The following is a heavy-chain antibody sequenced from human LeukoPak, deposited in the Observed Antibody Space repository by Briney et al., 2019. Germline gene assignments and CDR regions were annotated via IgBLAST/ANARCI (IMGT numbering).Heavy chain of an antibody. CDR3: ARGCPRSDGAAGTGTCYFGY. J-gene: IGHJ4*02. Sequence: PSETLSLTCTVSGGSISSYYWSWIRQPPGKGLEWIGYIYYSGSTNYNPSLKSRVTMSVDTSKNQFSLKLTSVTAADTAVYYCARGCPRSDGAAGTGTCYFGYWGQGTLVTVSS. CDR2: IYYSGST. V-gene: IGHV4-59*12. CDR1: GGSISSYY. D-gene: IGHD3/OR15-3a*01.